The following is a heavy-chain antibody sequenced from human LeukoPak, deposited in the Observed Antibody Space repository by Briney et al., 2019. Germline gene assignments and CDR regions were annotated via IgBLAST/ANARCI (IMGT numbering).Heavy chain of an antibody. CDR1: GGSFSGYY. Sequence: SETLSLTCAVYGGSFSGYYWSWIRQPPGKGLEWIGEINHSGSTNYNPSLKSRVTISVDTSKNQFSLKLSSVTAADTAVYYCARAEAPPHSFDYWGQGTLVTVSS. CDR3: ARAEAPPHSFDY. J-gene: IGHJ4*02. CDR2: INHSGST. V-gene: IGHV4-34*01.